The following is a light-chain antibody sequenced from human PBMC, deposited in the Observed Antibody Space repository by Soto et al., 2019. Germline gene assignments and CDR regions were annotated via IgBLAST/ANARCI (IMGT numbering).Light chain of an antibody. CDR2: EVS. CDR1: SSDVGGHKY. V-gene: IGLV2-8*01. J-gene: IGLJ3*02. Sequence: QSALTQPPSASGSLGSSVTISCTGTSSDVGGHKYVSWYQHHPGKAPKLILFEVSQRPSGVPHRFSGSKSGNTASLTVSGLQAEDEADYYCSSHISTSNVVFGGGTKLTVL. CDR3: SSHISTSNVV.